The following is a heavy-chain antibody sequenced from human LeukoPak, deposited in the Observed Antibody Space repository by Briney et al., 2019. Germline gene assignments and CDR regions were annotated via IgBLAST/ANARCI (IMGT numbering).Heavy chain of an antibody. CDR3: AKDSLADIDY. J-gene: IGHJ4*02. CDR2: IRHDGSIK. CDR1: GFIFSTYG. Sequence: GGSLRLSCAASGFIFSTYGMYWVRQAPGKGLGWVAFIRHDGSIKNYADSVKGRSTISRDNSKNTLYLQMNSLRAEDTAVHYCAKDSLADIDYWGQGTLVTVSS. V-gene: IGHV3-30*02. D-gene: IGHD3-16*01.